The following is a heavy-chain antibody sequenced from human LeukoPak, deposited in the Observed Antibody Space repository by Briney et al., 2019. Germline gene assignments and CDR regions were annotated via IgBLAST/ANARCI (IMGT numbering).Heavy chain of an antibody. CDR3: AKDLLAAPNVDY. J-gene: IGHJ4*02. D-gene: IGHD6-6*01. Sequence: GGSLRLSCAASGFTFSSYAMSWVRQAPGKGLEWVSAISGSGGSTYYADSVKGLFTISRDNSKNTLYLQMNSLRAEDTAVYYCAKDLLAAPNVDYWGQGTLVTVSS. CDR1: GFTFSSYA. V-gene: IGHV3-23*01. CDR2: ISGSGGST.